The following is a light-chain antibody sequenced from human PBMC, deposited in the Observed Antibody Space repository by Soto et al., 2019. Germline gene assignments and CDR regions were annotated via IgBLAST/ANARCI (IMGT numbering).Light chain of an antibody. J-gene: IGKJ2*01. CDR2: KAS. CDR1: QSISSW. CDR3: QQYNSYSPMYT. V-gene: IGKV1-5*03. Sequence: DIQMTQSPSTLSASVGDRVTITCRASQSISSWLAWYQQKPGKAPKLLIYKASSLESGVPSRFSGSGSGTEFTLTISSLQPDDFATYYCQQYNSYSPMYTFGPGDQAGDQT.